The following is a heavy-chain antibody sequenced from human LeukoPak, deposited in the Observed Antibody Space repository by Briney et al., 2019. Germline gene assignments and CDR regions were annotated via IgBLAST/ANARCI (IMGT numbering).Heavy chain of an antibody. CDR1: GFTFSSYG. Sequence: GGSLRLSCAASGFTFSSYGMHWVRQAPGKGLEWVAFIRYDGSNKYYADSVKGRFTISRDNSKNTLYLQMNSLRAEDTAVYYCASGPKAYYDSSGKYNWFDPWGQGTLVTVSS. D-gene: IGHD3-22*01. J-gene: IGHJ5*02. CDR2: IRYDGSNK. V-gene: IGHV3-30*02. CDR3: ASGPKAYYDSSGKYNWFDP.